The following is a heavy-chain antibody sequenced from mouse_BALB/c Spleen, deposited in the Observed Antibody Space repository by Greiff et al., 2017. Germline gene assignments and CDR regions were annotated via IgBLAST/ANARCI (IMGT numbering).Heavy chain of an antibody. CDR1: GFTFSSYA. J-gene: IGHJ2*01. CDR3: ARGDLLLRYFDY. V-gene: IGHV5-6-5*01. D-gene: IGHD1-1*01. Sequence: EVQGVESGGGLVKPGGSLKLSCAASGFTFSSYAMSWVRQTPEKRLEWVASISSGGSTYYPDSVKGRFTISRDNARNILYLQMSSLRSEDTAMYYCARGDLLLRYFDYWGQGTTLTVSS. CDR2: ISSGGST.